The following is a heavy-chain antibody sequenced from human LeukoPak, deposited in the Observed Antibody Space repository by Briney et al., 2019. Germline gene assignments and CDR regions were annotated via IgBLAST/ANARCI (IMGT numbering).Heavy chain of an antibody. CDR1: GVSFSGHY. V-gene: IGHV4-34*01. CDR3: AREGWQWLVHAFDI. J-gene: IGHJ3*02. CDR2: INHSGST. Sequence: SETLSLTCAVYGVSFSGHYWSWIRQPPGKGLEWIVEINHSGSTNYNPSLKSRVTISVDTFKNQFSLNLSSVTAAETAVYYCAREGWQWLVHAFDIWGQGTMVTVSS. D-gene: IGHD6-19*01.